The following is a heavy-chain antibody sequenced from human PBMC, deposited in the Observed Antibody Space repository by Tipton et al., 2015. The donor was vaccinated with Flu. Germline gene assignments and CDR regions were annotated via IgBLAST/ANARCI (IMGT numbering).Heavy chain of an antibody. J-gene: IGHJ4*02. D-gene: IGHD2-2*01. CDR2: IWYDGSNK. CDR3: ARDALVYQPSWYFDY. V-gene: IGHV3-33*08. Sequence: RSLRLSCAASGFTSSSYAMSWVRQAPGKGLEWVAVIWYDGSNKYYADSVKGRFTISRDNSKNTLYLQMNSLRAEDTAVYYCARDALVYQPSWYFDYWGQGTLVTVSS. CDR1: GFTSSSYA.